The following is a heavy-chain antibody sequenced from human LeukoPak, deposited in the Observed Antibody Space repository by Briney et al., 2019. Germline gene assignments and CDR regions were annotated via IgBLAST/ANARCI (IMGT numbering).Heavy chain of an antibody. V-gene: IGHV1-2*02. D-gene: IGHD5-24*01. J-gene: IGHJ6*03. Sequence: GASVKVSCKASGYTFTGYYMHWVRQAPGQGLEWMGWINPNSGGTNYAQKFQGRVTMTRDTSISTAYMELSRLRSDDTAVYYCASVGLHRSSGYYYYYMDVWGKGTTVTVSS. CDR1: GYTFTGYY. CDR2: INPNSGGT. CDR3: ASVGLHRSSGYYYYYMDV.